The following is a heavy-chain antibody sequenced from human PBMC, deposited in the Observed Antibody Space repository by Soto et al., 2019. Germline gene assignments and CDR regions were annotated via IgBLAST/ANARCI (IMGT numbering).Heavy chain of an antibody. CDR1: GFSVSNNY. J-gene: IGHJ4*02. CDR2: IYSGGDT. V-gene: IGHV3-66*01. Sequence: EVQLVESGGGLVQPGGSLRLSCAASGFSVSNNYMSWVRQAPGKGLECVSLIYSGGDTYYVDSVKGRFSISRDSSKNTLYLQMNSLRAEDSAVYYCARNIPVTTLGYWGQGTVVTVAP. CDR3: ARNIPVTTLGY. D-gene: IGHD4-17*01.